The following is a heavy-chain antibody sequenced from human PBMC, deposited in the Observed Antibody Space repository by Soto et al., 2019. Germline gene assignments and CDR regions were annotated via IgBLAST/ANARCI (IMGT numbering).Heavy chain of an antibody. CDR3: LRGARDRFDH. CDR1: GSSISSGGYY. J-gene: IGHJ5*02. CDR2: SYYSGST. V-gene: IGHV4-31*03. Sequence: TLSLTCTVSGSSISSGGYYWSWIRQHPEKGLEWIGYSYYSGSTYYKPSLKSRVSISVDTSKNQFSLKLSSVTAADTSVYYCLRGARDRFDHCGQGTLVT.